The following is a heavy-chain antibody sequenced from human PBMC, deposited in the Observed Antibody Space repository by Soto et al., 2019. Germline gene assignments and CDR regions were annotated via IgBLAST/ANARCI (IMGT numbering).Heavy chain of an antibody. V-gene: IGHV3-30*18. Sequence: QVQLVESGGGVVQPGRSLRLYCAASGFTFSSYGMHWVRQAPGKGLEWVAVISYDGSNKYYADSVKGRFTISRDNSKNTLYRLMNSQRDEDTAVYYCAKDLPMIAADRVRPLSVFYYWGQGTLVTVSS. D-gene: IGHD6-13*01. CDR3: AKDLPMIAADRVRPLSVFYY. CDR2: ISYDGSNK. J-gene: IGHJ4*02. CDR1: GFTFSSYG.